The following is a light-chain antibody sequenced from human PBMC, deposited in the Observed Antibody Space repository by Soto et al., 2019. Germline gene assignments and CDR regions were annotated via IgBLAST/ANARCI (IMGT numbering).Light chain of an antibody. V-gene: IGKV3-20*01. J-gene: IGKJ4*01. CDR1: QSVSSSY. Sequence: IVLTQSPGTLSLSPGERATLSCRASQSVSSSYLAWYQQKPGQAPRLLIYGASNMATGIPDRFSGSGSGTDFTLTISRLEPEDFAVYYCQQYGSSPLTFGGGTKVEIK. CDR2: GAS. CDR3: QQYGSSPLT.